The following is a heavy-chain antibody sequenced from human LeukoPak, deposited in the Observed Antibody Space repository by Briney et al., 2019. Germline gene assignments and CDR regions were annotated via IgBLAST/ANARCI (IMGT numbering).Heavy chain of an antibody. CDR2: IYLGDSDA. Sequence: GESLKISCKGSGYSFTSYWIGWVRQMPGKGLEWMGIIYLGDSDARYSPSFQGQVTISADKSISTAYLQWSSLKASDTAMYYCARHPIAVAGSPLPRYFDYWGQGTLVTVSS. CDR3: ARHPIAVAGSPLPRYFDY. D-gene: IGHD6-19*01. J-gene: IGHJ4*02. CDR1: GYSFTSYW. V-gene: IGHV5-51*01.